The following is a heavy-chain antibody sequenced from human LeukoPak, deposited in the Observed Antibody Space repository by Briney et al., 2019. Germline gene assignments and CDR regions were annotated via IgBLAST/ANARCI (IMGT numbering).Heavy chain of an antibody. D-gene: IGHD6-19*01. Sequence: GGSLRLSCAASGFAFSTYAMHWVRQAPGRGLEWVGFISFDGSNKNYADSVKGRFTFSRDNSKNTLHLQMNSLRAEDTAVYYCTKDHGFYSSGWHPLFDHWGQGTLVTVTP. CDR2: ISFDGSNK. CDR1: GFAFSTYA. CDR3: TKDHGFYSSGWHPLFDH. J-gene: IGHJ4*02. V-gene: IGHV3-30-3*01.